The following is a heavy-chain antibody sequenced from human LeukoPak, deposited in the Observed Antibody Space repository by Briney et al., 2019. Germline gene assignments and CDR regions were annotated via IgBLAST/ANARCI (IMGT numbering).Heavy chain of an antibody. Sequence: GGSLRLSCAASGFTFSNYWMHWVRQAPGKGLVWVSRINSYGSSTNYADSVKGRFTISRDNAKNTLYLQMNSLRAEDTAIYYCVRDLQRHYLGVAVAGRRRWFDPWGQGTLVTVSS. CDR3: VRDLQRHYLGVAVAGRRRWFDP. CDR1: GFTFSNYW. V-gene: IGHV3-74*01. D-gene: IGHD6-13*01. J-gene: IGHJ5*02. CDR2: INSYGSST.